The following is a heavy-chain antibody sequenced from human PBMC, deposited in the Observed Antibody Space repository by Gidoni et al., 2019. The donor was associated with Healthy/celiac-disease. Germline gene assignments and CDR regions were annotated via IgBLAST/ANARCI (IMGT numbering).Heavy chain of an antibody. J-gene: IGHJ4*02. CDR1: GFTFSSYA. CDR2: ISYDGSNQ. CDR3: ARERGPASNSFDY. Sequence: QVQLVESGGGVVQPGRSLRLSCAASGFTFSSYAMHWVRQAPGKGLEGVAVISYDGSNQYYADSVKGRFTISRDNSKNTLYLQMNSLRAEDTAVYYCARERGPASNSFDYWGQGTLVTVSS. V-gene: IGHV3-30*04.